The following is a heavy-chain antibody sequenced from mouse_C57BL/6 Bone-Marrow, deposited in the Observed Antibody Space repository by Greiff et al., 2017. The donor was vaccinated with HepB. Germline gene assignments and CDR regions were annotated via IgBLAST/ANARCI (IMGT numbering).Heavy chain of an antibody. D-gene: IGHD2-4*01. J-gene: IGHJ3*01. CDR1: GFTFSDYG. CDR2: ISNLAYSI. V-gene: IGHV5-15*01. Sequence: VQLQQSGGGLVQPGGSLKLSCAASGFTFSDYGMAWVRQAPRKGPEWVAFISNLAYSIYYADTVTGRFTISRENAKNTLYLEMSSLRSEDTAMYYCARLDYDYDAPFAYWGQGTLVTVSA. CDR3: ARLDYDYDAPFAY.